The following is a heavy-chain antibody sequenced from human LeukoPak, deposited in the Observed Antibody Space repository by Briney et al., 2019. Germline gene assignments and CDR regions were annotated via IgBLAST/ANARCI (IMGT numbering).Heavy chain of an antibody. CDR1: GYTFTGHY. CDR2: INPNSGGT. CDR3: ARDVDGMDV. Sequence: ASVKVSCTASGYTFTGHYMHWVRQAPGQGLEWMGWINPNSGGTNYAQKFQGWVTMTRDTSISTAYMELSRLTSDDTAVYYCARDVDGMDVWGKGTTVTVSS. V-gene: IGHV1-2*04. J-gene: IGHJ6*04.